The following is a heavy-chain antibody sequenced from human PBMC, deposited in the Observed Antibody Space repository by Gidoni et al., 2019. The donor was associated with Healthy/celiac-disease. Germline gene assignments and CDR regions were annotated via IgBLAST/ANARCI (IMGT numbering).Heavy chain of an antibody. Sequence: QVQLQQSGPGLLQPSETLSRTCTVSGGSISSYYWSWIRQPPGKGLEWIGYIYYSGSTNYNPSLKSRVTISVDTSKIQFSLKLSSVTAADTAVYYCARHAKNWFYPWGQGTLVTVSS. V-gene: IGHV4-59*01. D-gene: IGHD2-2*01. CDR2: IYYSGST. CDR3: ARHAKNWFYP. J-gene: IGHJ5*02. CDR1: GGSISSYY.